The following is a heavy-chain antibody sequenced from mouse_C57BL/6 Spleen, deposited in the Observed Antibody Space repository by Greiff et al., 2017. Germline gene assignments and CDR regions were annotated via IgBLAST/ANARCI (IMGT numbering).Heavy chain of an antibody. Sequence: QVQLQQSGAELVKPGASVKMSCKASGYTFTSYWLTWVKQRPGQGLEWIGDIYPGSGSTNYNEKFKSKATLTVDTSSSTAYMQLSSLTSEDSAVYYCARYYDYDDWYFDVWGTGTTVTVSS. CDR2: IYPGSGST. D-gene: IGHD2-4*01. V-gene: IGHV1-55*01. CDR1: GYTFTSYW. J-gene: IGHJ1*03. CDR3: ARYYDYDDWYFDV.